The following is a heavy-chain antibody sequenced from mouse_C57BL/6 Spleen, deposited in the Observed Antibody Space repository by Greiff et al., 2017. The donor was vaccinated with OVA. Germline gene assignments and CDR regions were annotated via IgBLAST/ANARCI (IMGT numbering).Heavy chain of an antibody. D-gene: IGHD6-1*01. CDR3: AVAPDWYFDV. J-gene: IGHJ1*03. CDR2: IDPEDGDT. Sequence: VQLQQSGAELVKPGASVKLSCTASGFNITDYYMHWVKQRPEQGLEWIGRIDPEDGDTNYAPQFQGKATITADTSSTTAYLQISSLTSEDTAVYYCAVAPDWYFDVWGTGTTVTVSA. V-gene: IGHV14-2*01. CDR1: GFNITDYY.